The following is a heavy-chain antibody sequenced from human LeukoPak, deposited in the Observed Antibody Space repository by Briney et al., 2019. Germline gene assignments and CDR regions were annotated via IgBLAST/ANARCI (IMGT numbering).Heavy chain of an antibody. J-gene: IGHJ5*02. Sequence: GASVKVSCKASGYTFTSYDINWVRQATGQGLEWMGWISAYNGNTNYAQKLQGRVTMTTDTSTSTAYMELRSLRSDDTAVYYCARANHMVRGVITRNAYNWFDPWGQGTLVTVSS. CDR1: GYTFTSYD. D-gene: IGHD3-10*01. CDR3: ARANHMVRGVITRNAYNWFDP. CDR2: ISAYNGNT. V-gene: IGHV1-18*01.